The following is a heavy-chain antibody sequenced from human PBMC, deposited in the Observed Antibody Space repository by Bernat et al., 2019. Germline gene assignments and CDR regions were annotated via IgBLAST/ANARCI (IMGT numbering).Heavy chain of an antibody. D-gene: IGHD1-1*01. CDR3: VRDPNRKLDY. CDR1: GFTFSDYW. V-gene: IGHV3-74*01. J-gene: IGHJ4*02. Sequence: EVQLAESGGGLVQPGGSLRLSCAASGFTFSDYWMDWVRQAPGKGPVWVSRINIVGTTTNYADSVKGRFTMSRDNAKNTVYLQMNSLRAEDTAVYYCVRDPNRKLDYWGQGTQVTVSP. CDR2: INIVGTTT.